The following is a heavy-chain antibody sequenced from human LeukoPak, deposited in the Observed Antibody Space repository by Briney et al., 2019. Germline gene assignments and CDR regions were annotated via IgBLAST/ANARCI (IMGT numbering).Heavy chain of an antibody. V-gene: IGHV3-21*01. J-gene: IGHJ3*02. Sequence: PGGSLRLSCAASGFTFSSYSMNWVRQAPGKGLEWVSSISSSSYIYYADSVKGRFTISRDNAKNSLYLHMNSLRAEDTAVYYCARERVVTESGAFDIWGQGTMVTVSS. CDR1: GFTFSSYS. CDR3: ARERVVTESGAFDI. D-gene: IGHD4-23*01. CDR2: ISSSSYI.